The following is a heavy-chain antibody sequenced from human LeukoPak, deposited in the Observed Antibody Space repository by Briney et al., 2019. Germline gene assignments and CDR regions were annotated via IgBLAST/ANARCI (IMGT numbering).Heavy chain of an antibody. J-gene: IGHJ3*02. CDR3: GHSGDSSGFFSFGFDI. CDR1: GFTFRSFW. CDR2: IKQDGSEK. V-gene: IGHV3-7*01. D-gene: IGHD3-22*01. Sequence: GGSLRLSCAASGFTFRSFWMSWVRQAPGKGLECVANIKQDGSEKYYVDSVKGRFTISRDNAKKSLYLQMNSLRAEDTAVYYCGHSGDSSGFFSFGFDIWGQGTMVTVSS.